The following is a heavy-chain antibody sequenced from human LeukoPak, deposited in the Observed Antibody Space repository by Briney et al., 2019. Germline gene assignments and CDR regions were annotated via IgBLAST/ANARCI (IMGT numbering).Heavy chain of an antibody. Sequence: SETLSLTCTVSGGSIGTYYWSWIRQPPGKGLEWIGYIYYSGSTNYNPSLKSRVTISVDTSKNQFSLKLSSVTAADTAVYYCARSPAVITNVDAFDLWGQGTMVTVSS. CDR3: ARSPAVITNVDAFDL. CDR1: GGSIGTYY. D-gene: IGHD4-23*01. J-gene: IGHJ3*01. V-gene: IGHV4-59*08. CDR2: IYYSGST.